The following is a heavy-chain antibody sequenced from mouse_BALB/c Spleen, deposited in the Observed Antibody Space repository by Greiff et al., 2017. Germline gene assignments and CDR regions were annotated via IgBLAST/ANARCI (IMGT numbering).Heavy chain of an antibody. V-gene: IGHV1-37*01. CDR2: INPYNGDT. Sequence: VQLKESGPELVKPGASVKISCKASGYSFTGYFMNWVKQSHGKSLEWIGRINPYNGDTFYNQKFKGKATLTVDKSSSTAHMELLSLTSEDSAVYYCGRGRTMITTAWFAYWGQGTLVTVSA. CDR3: GRGRTMITTAWFAY. J-gene: IGHJ3*01. CDR1: GYSFTGYF. D-gene: IGHD2-4*01.